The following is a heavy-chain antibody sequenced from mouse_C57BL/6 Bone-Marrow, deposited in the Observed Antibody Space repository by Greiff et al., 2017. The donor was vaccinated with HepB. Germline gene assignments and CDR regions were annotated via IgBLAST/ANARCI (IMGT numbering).Heavy chain of an antibody. V-gene: IGHV1-7*01. J-gene: IGHJ4*01. Sequence: VQLKQSGAELAKPGASVKLSCKASGYTFTSYWMHWVKQRPGQGLEWIGYINPSSGYTKYNQKFKDKATLTADKSSSTAYMQLSSRTYEDSAVYYCARGYYGSSYAMDYWGQGTSVTVSS. CDR2: INPSSGYT. CDR1: GYTFTSYW. CDR3: ARGYYGSSYAMDY. D-gene: IGHD1-1*01.